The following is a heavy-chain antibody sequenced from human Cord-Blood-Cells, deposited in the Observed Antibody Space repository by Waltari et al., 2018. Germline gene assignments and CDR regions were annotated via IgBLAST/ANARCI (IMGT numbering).Heavy chain of an antibody. Sequence: EVQLVESGGGLVQPGGSLKPSCAASGFTFSGSAMHWVRQASGKGLEWVGRIRSKANSYATAYAASVKGRFTISRDDSKNTAYLQMNSLKTEDTAVYYCTRHDRSREDYWGQGTLVTVSS. CDR1: GFTFSGSA. CDR3: TRHDRSREDY. CDR2: IRSKANSYAT. J-gene: IGHJ4*02. V-gene: IGHV3-73*02. D-gene: IGHD2-2*01.